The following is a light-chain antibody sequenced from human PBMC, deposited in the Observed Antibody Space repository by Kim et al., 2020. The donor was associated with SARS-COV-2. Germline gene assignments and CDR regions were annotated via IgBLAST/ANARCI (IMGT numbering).Light chain of an antibody. CDR2: LNSDGSH. CDR1: GGHSTNA. Sequence: QPVLTQSPSASASLGALVKLTCTLSGGHSTNAIAWHQQQPEKGPRYLMKLNSDGSHSKGDGIPDRFSGSTSGAGRYLTISSLQSEDEADYYCQTWGTGIWVFGGGTQLTVL. J-gene: IGLJ3*02. V-gene: IGLV4-69*01. CDR3: QTWGTGIWV.